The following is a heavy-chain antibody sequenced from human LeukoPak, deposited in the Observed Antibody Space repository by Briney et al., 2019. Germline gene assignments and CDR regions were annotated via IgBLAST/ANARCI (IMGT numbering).Heavy chain of an antibody. D-gene: IGHD1-14*01. V-gene: IGHV1-24*01. J-gene: IGHJ3*02. CDR3: ATEGGGSARRKGAFDI. CDR2: FDPEDGET. CDR1: GYTLTELS. Sequence: ASVKVSCKVSGYTLTELSMHWVRQAPGKGLEWMGGFDPEDGETIYAQKFQGRVTMTEDTSTDTAYMELSSLRSEDTAVYYCATEGGGSARRKGAFDIWGQGTMVTVSS.